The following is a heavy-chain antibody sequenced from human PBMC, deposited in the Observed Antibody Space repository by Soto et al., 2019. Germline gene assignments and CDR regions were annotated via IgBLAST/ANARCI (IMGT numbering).Heavy chain of an antibody. D-gene: IGHD6-19*01. CDR3: ARVRSGWCDY. CDR1: GFTFTNST. CDR2: ITSSSSYI. V-gene: IGHV3-21*01. Sequence: EVQLVESGGGLVKPGGSLRLSCATSGFTFTNSTMNWVRQAPGEGLEWVSSITSSSSYIDYADSVKGRFTISRDSAKNSLYLQMNSMRAEDTAVYYCARVRSGWCDYWGQGTLVTVSS. J-gene: IGHJ4*02.